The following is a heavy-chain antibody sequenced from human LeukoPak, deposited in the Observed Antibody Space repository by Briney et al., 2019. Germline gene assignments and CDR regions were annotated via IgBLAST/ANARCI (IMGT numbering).Heavy chain of an antibody. V-gene: IGHV4-59*08. Sequence: SETLSLTCTVSVGSIFSYYWSWIRQPPGTGLEWMGYIYYSGSTNYNPSLKSRVTISVDTSKNQFSLRVSSVTAADTAVDYCARHLNNCGDDCYIFDYWGQGTLVTVSS. D-gene: IGHD2-21*01. CDR2: IYYSGST. CDR3: ARHLNNCGDDCYIFDY. J-gene: IGHJ4*02. CDR1: VGSIFSYY.